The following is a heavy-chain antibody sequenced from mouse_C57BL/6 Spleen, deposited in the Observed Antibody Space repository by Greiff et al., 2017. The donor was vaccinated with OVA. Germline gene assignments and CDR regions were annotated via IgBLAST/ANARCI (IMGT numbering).Heavy chain of an antibody. Sequence: QVQLQQSGPELVKPGASVKISCKASGYAFSSSWMNWVKQRPGQGLEWIGRIYPGDGDTNYNGKFKGKATLTADKSSSTAYMQLSSLTSEDSAVYSCARYGLGTPLNYWGKGTTLTVSS. D-gene: IGHD3-1*01. J-gene: IGHJ2*01. CDR2: IYPGDGDT. CDR1: GYAFSSSW. CDR3: ARYGLGTPLNY. V-gene: IGHV1-82*01.